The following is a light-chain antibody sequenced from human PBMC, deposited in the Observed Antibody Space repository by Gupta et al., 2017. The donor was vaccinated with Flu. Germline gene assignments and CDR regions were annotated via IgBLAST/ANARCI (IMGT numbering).Light chain of an antibody. CDR3: SSYTNINPLVV. CDR2: EVS. CDR1: SSDVGGYNY. V-gene: IGLV2-14*01. J-gene: IGLJ2*01. Sequence: QSALTQPASVSGSPGQSITISCTGTSSDVGGYNYVSWYQQHPTKAPQLMIYEVSNRPSGVSNRFSGSKSGNTASLTISGLQTEDEADYYCSSYTNINPLVVFGGGTKLTVL.